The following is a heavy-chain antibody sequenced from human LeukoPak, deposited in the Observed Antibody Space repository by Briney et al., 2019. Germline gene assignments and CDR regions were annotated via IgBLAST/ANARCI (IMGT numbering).Heavy chain of an antibody. J-gene: IGHJ2*01. CDR3: ARGGTEGGLEISFFLDL. V-gene: IGHV4-59*01. CDR1: GGSISGSY. Sequence: SETLSLTCTVSGGSISGSYWSWIRQPPGKGLEWIGYIFYGSTNYNPSLKSRVTISVDTSKNLFSLKLSSVTAADTAVYYCARGGTEGGLEISFFLDLWGRGTLVTVSS. CDR2: IFYGST. D-gene: IGHD1-1*01.